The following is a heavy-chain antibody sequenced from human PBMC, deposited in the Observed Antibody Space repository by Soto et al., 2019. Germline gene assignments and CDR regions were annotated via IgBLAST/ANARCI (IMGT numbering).Heavy chain of an antibody. CDR1: GGTFSSYA. J-gene: IGHJ3*02. CDR2: INAGNGNT. D-gene: IGHD3-9*01. CDR3: ARTYYDILTGPLGAFDI. V-gene: IGHV1-3*01. Sequence: ASVKVSCKASGGTFSSYAISWVRQAPGQRLEWMGWINAGNGNTKYSQKFQGRVTITRDTSASTAYMELSSLRSEDTAVYYCARTYYDILTGPLGAFDIWGQGTMVTVSS.